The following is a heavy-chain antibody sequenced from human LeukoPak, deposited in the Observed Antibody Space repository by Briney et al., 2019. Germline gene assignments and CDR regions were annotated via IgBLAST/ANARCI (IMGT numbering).Heavy chain of an antibody. CDR2: IHYSGST. D-gene: IGHD5-18*01. J-gene: IGHJ4*02. Sequence: SETLSLTCAVYGGSFSSYYWSWIRQPPGEGLEWIGYIHYSGSTNYNPSLKSRVTISVDTSKNQFSLKLSSVTAADTAVYYCASGYSYGFDYWGQGTLVTVSS. CDR1: GGSFSSYY. V-gene: IGHV4-59*01. CDR3: ASGYSYGFDY.